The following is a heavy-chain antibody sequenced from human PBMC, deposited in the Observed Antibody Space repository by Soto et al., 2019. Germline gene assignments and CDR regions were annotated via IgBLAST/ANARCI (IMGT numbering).Heavy chain of an antibody. Sequence: GESLKISCKGSGYSFTSYWIGWVRQMPGKGLEWMGIIYPGDSDTRYSPSFQGQVTISADKSISTAYLQWSSLKASDTAMYYCARNSPVGATPYYFDYWGQGTLVTVSS. D-gene: IGHD1-26*01. CDR1: GYSFTSYW. V-gene: IGHV5-51*01. J-gene: IGHJ4*02. CDR2: IYPGDSDT. CDR3: ARNSPVGATPYYFDY.